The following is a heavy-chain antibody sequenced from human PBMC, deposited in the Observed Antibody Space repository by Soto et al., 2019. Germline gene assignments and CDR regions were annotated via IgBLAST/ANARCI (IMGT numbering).Heavy chain of an antibody. J-gene: IGHJ6*02. CDR2: INSDGSST. CDR1: GFTFSSYW. V-gene: IGHV3-74*01. CDR3: ASATQRILHKNYDFWSGYYSSRGMDV. D-gene: IGHD3-3*01. Sequence: GGSLRLSCAASGFTFSSYWMHWVRQAPGKGLVWVSRINSDGSSTSYADSVKGRFTNSRDNAKNKLYLQMNSLRAEDTDVYYCASATQRILHKNYDFWSGYYSSRGMDVWGQGTTVTVSS.